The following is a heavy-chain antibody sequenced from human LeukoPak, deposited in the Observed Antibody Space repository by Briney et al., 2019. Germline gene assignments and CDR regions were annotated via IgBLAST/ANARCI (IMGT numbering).Heavy chain of an antibody. CDR1: GFTFSNYW. CDR2: IKQDGSEK. Sequence: GGSLRLSCAASGFTFSNYWMSWVRQAPGKGLEWVANIKQDGSEKYYVDSVKGRFTISRDNAKNSLYLQMNSLRAEDTAVYYCARDGATFGGYDWYYYMDVWGKGTTVTVSS. V-gene: IGHV3-7*01. CDR3: ARDGATFGGYDWYYYMDV. D-gene: IGHD5-12*01. J-gene: IGHJ6*03.